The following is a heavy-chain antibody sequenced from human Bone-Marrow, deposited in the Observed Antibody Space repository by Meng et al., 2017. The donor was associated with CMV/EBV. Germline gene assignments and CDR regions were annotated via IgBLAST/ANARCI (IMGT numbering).Heavy chain of an antibody. CDR1: GFTFSSSD. CDR3: ARSWDIVVVPAAVYYYYGMDV. CDR2: ISGSGNSI. Sequence: GGSLRLSCAASGFTFSSSDMNWVRQATGKGLEWVSYISGSGNSIYYPDSVKGRFTISRDNAKNSLYLQMNSLRAEDTAVYFCARSWDIVVVPAAVYYYYGMDVWGQGTTVTVSS. V-gene: IGHV3-48*03. J-gene: IGHJ6*02. D-gene: IGHD2-2*01.